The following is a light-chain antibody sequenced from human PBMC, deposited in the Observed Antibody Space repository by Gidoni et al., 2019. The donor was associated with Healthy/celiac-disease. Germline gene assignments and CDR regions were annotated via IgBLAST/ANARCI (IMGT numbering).Light chain of an antibody. J-gene: IGKJ4*01. V-gene: IGKV3-15*01. CDR2: GAS. CDR3: QQYNNWLLLT. Sequence: EIVMTQSPATLSVSPGERATLSCRASQSVSSNLAWYQQKPGQAPRLLIYGASTRATGIPARFSGSGSGTEFTLTISSLQSEDFGVYYCQQYNNWLLLTFGGGTKVEIK. CDR1: QSVSSN.